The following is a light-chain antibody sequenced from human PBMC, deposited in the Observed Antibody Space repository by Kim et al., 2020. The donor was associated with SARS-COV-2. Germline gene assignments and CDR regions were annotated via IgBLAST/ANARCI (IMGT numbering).Light chain of an antibody. V-gene: IGKV1-27*01. J-gene: IGKJ3*01. CDR2: GAS. CDR1: QDIGNN. Sequence: ASVGDRVTITCRASQDIGNNLAWFQQKPGKVPKLLIYGASTLEPGVPSRFSGSASGTDFTLTISSLQPEDVATYYCQKYNSVPFTFGPGTKVDIK. CDR3: QKYNSVPFT.